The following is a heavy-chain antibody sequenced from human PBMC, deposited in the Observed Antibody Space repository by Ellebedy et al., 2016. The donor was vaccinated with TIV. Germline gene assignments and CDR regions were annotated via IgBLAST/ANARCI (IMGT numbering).Heavy chain of an antibody. CDR2: INHSGST. D-gene: IGHD1-26*01. Sequence: MPSETLSLTCAVYGGSFSGYYWSWIRQRPGAGLEWIGAINHSGSTNYNPSLKSRVTISVDTSKTQFSLKLRPVTAADTAVYDCSRGWRVGATMRMYWFDPWGQGTLVTVSS. CDR1: GGSFSGYY. CDR3: SRGWRVGATMRMYWFDP. V-gene: IGHV4-34*01. J-gene: IGHJ5*02.